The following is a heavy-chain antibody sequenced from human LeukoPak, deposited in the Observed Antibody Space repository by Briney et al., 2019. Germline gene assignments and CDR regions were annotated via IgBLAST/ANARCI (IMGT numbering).Heavy chain of an antibody. CDR2: IKQDGSEE. J-gene: IGHJ4*02. D-gene: IGHD1-14*01. Sequence: GGSLRLSCVGCEFTFRTYWMSWVLQAPGKGLEWLANIKQDGSEEYYVDSVKGRFTISRDNAKNSLYLQINSLRADDTAIYYCATEYKGHWGQGTLVTVSS. CDR3: ATEYKGH. CDR1: EFTFRTYW. V-gene: IGHV3-7*05.